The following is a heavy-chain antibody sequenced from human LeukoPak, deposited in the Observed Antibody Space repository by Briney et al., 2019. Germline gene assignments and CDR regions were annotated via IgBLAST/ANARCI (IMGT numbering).Heavy chain of an antibody. V-gene: IGHV4-39*07. J-gene: IGHJ4*02. CDR1: GGSISSSSYY. D-gene: IGHD2-2*01. CDR2: IYYSGST. CDR3: ARGGRASGKEYCSSTSCYVGRWGKKNYFDY. Sequence: KPSETLSLTCTVSGGSISSSSYYWGWIRQPPGKGLEWIGSIYYSGSTYYNPSLKSRVTISVDKSKDQFSLKLSSVTAADTAVYYCARGGRASGKEYCSSTSCYVGRWGKKNYFDYWGQGTLVTVSS.